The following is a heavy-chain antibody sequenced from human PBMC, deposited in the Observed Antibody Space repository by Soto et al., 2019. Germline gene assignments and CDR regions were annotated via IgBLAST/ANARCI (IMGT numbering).Heavy chain of an antibody. V-gene: IGHV1-8*01. D-gene: IGHD3-3*01. J-gene: IGHJ4*02. CDR2: MNPNSGNT. CDR1: GYTFTSYD. Sequence: QVQLVQSGAEVKKPGASVKVSCKASGYTFTSYDINWVRQATGQGLEWMGWMNPNSGNTGYAQKVQGRVTMTRNTAISTAYMELSSVRSEDTAGYYCASGITIVGVVPGWGQGTLVTCSS. CDR3: ASGITIVGVVPG.